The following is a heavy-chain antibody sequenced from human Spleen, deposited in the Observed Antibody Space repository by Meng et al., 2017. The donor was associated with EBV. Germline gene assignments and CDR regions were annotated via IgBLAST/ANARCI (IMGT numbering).Heavy chain of an antibody. CDR3: ARRPYCSGGSCYSSWYFDY. V-gene: IGHV4-61*01. CDR2: IYYSGST. J-gene: IGHJ4*02. Sequence: VQLPESGPGLVKPSETLSLTCTVSGGSVSSSSYYWSWIRQPPGKGLEWIGYIYYSGSTNYNPSLKSRVTISVDTSKNQFSLKLSSVTAADTAVYYCARRPYCSGGSCYSSWYFDYWGQGTLVTVSS. CDR1: GGSVSSSSYY. D-gene: IGHD2-15*01.